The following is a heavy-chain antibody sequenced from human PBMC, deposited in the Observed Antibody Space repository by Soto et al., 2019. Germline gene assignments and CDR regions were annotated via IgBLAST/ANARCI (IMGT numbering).Heavy chain of an antibody. CDR1: VYSVSSNTAS. CDR2: TYFRSKWYN. V-gene: IGHV6-1*01. CDR3: AKGHISGTKLLYSFER. D-gene: IGHD6-25*01. J-gene: IGHJ4*02. Sequence: SENLSLTCAISVYSVSSNTASWNWISQSPSRGLEWLGWTYFRSKWYNDYAVSVKSRIIINPDTSNNQFSLQLNSVTPEDTAAYFCAKGHISGTKLLYSFERLGQGIMVTVYS.